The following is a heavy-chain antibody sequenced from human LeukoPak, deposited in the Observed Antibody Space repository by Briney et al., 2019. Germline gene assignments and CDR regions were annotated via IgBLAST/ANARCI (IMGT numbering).Heavy chain of an antibody. J-gene: IGHJ4*02. Sequence: EASVKVSCKASGYTFTSYYMYWVRQAPGQGLEWMGIINPSGGSTSYAQKFQGRVTMTRDTSTSTVYMELSSLRSEDTAVYYCAKVGGVGSSGYYPRNYSDYWGQGTLVTVSS. CDR3: AKVGGVGSSGYYPRNYSDY. CDR1: GYTFTSYY. V-gene: IGHV1-46*01. CDR2: INPSGGST. D-gene: IGHD3-22*01.